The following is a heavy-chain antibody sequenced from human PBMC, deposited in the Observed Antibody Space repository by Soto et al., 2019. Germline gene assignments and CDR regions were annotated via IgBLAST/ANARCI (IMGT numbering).Heavy chain of an antibody. J-gene: IGHJ6*02. CDR2: IYPGDSDT. V-gene: IGHV5-51*01. Sequence: GESLKISCKGSGYRFSIYWIAWVRQMPGKGLEWMGIIYPGDSDTRYSPSFQGQVTMSVDKSDNTAYLHWSSLKASDTAMYYCAEDSYYYGMDVWGQGTTVTVSS. CDR3: AEDSYYYGMDV. CDR1: GYRFSIYW. D-gene: IGHD2-15*01.